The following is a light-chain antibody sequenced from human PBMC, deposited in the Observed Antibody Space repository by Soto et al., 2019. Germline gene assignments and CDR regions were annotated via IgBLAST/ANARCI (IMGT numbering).Light chain of an antibody. CDR1: QSVSNTY. Sequence: EIVLTQSPGTLSLSPGERATLSCRASQSVSNTYLAWYQQKPGQAPRLLIYGASSRATGIPDRFSGSGSGTDFTLTISRLEPEDFAVYYCQQYGSSPWTFAQGTKVEIK. V-gene: IGKV3-20*01. CDR3: QQYGSSPWT. CDR2: GAS. J-gene: IGKJ1*01.